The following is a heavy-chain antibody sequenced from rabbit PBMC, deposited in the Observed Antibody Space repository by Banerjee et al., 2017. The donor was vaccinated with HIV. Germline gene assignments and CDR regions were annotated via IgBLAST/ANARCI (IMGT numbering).Heavy chain of an antibody. CDR3: ARCTYAYAFDP. CDR2: IDAGSANT. CDR1: GFSFSSSYW. Sequence: QSLEESGGDLVKPGASLTLTCTASGFSFSSSYWICWVRQAPGKGLEWIACIDAGSANTYYANWAKGRFTISKTSSTTVTLQMTSLTAADTATYFCARCTYAYAFDPWGQGTLVTVS. D-gene: IGHD6-1*01. J-gene: IGHJ2*01. V-gene: IGHV1S40*01.